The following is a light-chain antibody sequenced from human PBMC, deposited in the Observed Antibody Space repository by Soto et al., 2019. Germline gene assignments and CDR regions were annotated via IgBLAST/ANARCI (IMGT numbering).Light chain of an antibody. Sequence: SALPQPASVSVSPGQSITISCTGTSSDVGGYNYVSWYQQHPGKAPKLMIYDVSNRPSGVSNRFSGSKSGNTASLTISGLQAEDEADYYCSSYTSSSTLPYVFGTGTKVTVL. V-gene: IGLV2-14*01. CDR1: SSDVGGYNY. CDR3: SSYTSSSTLPYV. J-gene: IGLJ1*01. CDR2: DVS.